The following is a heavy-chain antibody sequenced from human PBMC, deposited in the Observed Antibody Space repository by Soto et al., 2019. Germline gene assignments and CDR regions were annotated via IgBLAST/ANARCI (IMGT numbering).Heavy chain of an antibody. Sequence: AGGSLRLSCGGSGFTFSSYAMSWGRQAPGKGLEWVSAISGSGGSTYYADSVKGRFTISRDNSKNTLYLQMNNLRAEDTAVYYCAKPALRTIFGVVIMKRNWFDPWGQGTLVTVSS. CDR3: AKPALRTIFGVVIMKRNWFDP. V-gene: IGHV3-23*01. CDR2: ISGSGGST. CDR1: GFTFSSYA. D-gene: IGHD3-3*01. J-gene: IGHJ5*02.